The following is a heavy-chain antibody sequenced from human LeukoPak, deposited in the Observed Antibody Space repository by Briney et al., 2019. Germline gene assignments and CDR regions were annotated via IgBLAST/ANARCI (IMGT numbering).Heavy chain of an antibody. CDR1: GGSISSYY. D-gene: IGHD2-21*01. Sequence: SETLSLTCTVSGGSISSYYWSWIRQPPGKGLEWIGSIYYSGSTYYNPSLKSRVTISVDTSKNQFSLRLSSVTAADTAVYYCARQSRAYESFDYWGQGTLVTVSS. J-gene: IGHJ4*02. CDR2: IYYSGST. CDR3: ARQSRAYESFDY. V-gene: IGHV4-39*01.